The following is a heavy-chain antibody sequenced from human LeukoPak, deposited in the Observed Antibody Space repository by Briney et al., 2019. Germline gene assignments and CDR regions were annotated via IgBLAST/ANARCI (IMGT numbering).Heavy chain of an antibody. D-gene: IGHD1-26*01. CDR1: GYTFTSYA. Sequence: GASVKVSCKASGYTFTSYAMNWVRQAPGQGLEWMGWINTNIGNPTYAQGFTGRFVFSLDTSVSTAYLQISSLKAEDTAVYYCARGPPLGRWELPNWFDPWGQGTLVTVSS. CDR2: INTNIGNP. V-gene: IGHV7-4-1*02. CDR3: ARGPPLGRWELPNWFDP. J-gene: IGHJ5*02.